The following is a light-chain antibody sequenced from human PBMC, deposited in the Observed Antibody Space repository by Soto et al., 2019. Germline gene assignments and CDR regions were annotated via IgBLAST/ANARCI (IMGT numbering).Light chain of an antibody. Sequence: DIQMTQSPSSLSASVGDRVTITCRASQSISSYLNWYQQKPGKAPKLLIYAASSLQSGVPSRFSGSGSGTEFSLTISSLQPEDFATYYCQQLDSDPLTFGPGTRWISN. V-gene: IGKV1-39*01. CDR1: QSISSY. CDR2: AAS. J-gene: IGKJ3*01. CDR3: QQLDSDPLT.